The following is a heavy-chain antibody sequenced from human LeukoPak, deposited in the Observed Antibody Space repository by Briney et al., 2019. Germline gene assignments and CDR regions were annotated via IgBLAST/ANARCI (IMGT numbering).Heavy chain of an antibody. V-gene: IGHV3-9*01. CDR2: ISWNSGSI. D-gene: IGHD5-24*01. CDR3: AKDMSRNLNGYNG. CDR1: GFTFDDYA. J-gene: IGHJ4*02. Sequence: GGSLRLTCAASGFTFDDYAMHWVRQAPGKGLEWVSGISWNSGSIGYADSVKGRFTISRDNAKNSLYLQMNSLRAEDTALYYCAKDMSRNLNGYNGWGQGTLVTVSS.